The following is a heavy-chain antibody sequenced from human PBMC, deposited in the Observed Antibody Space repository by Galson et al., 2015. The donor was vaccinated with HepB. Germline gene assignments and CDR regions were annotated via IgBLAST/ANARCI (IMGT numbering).Heavy chain of an antibody. Sequence: SLRLSCAASGFTFSSYAMHWVRQAPGKGLEWVAVISYDGSNKYYADSVKGRFTISRDNSKNTLYLQMNSLRAEDTAVYYCARGAQFRLRFLITGYWGQGTLVTVSS. CDR1: GFTFSSYA. V-gene: IGHV3-30-3*01. D-gene: IGHD3-3*01. J-gene: IGHJ4*02. CDR3: ARGAQFRLRFLITGY. CDR2: ISYDGSNK.